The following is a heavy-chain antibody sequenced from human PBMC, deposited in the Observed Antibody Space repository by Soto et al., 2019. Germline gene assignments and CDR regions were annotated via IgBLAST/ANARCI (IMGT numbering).Heavy chain of an antibody. CDR2: IIPIFGTA. V-gene: IGHV1-69*13. J-gene: IGHJ6*02. Sequence: ASVKVSCKASGGTFSSYAISWVRQAPGQGLEWMGGIIPIFGTANYAQKFQGGVTITADESTSTAYMELGSLRSEDTAVYYCARSRYSSSSEYYYGMDVWGQGTTVTIS. CDR3: ARSRYSSSSEYYYGMDV. D-gene: IGHD6-6*01. CDR1: GGTFSSYA.